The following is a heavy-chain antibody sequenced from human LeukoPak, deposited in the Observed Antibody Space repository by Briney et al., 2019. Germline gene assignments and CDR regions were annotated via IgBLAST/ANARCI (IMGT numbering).Heavy chain of an antibody. CDR1: GGSISGYY. J-gene: IGHJ6*03. D-gene: IGHD7-27*01. CDR3: ARVSTDNNWGVTSYYMDV. Sequence: PSETLSLTCTVSGGSISGYYWSWIRQPPGKGLEWIGYIYYSGSTNYNPSLKSRVTISVDTSKNQFSLKLSSVTAADTAVYYCARVSTDNNWGVTSYYMDVWGKGTTVTVSS. V-gene: IGHV4-59*01. CDR2: IYYSGST.